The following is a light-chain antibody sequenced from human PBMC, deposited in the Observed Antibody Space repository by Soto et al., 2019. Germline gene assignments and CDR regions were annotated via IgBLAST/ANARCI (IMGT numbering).Light chain of an antibody. CDR2: GAS. CDR3: QQYNNWPPTWT. CDR1: QSVHSN. J-gene: IGKJ1*01. V-gene: IGKV3-15*01. Sequence: EIVMTQSPATLSLSPGETATLSCRASQSVHSNLAWFQQHPGQAPRLLIYGASSRATGIPVRFSGSGSGTEFTLTISSLQSEDFAVYYCQQYNNWPPTWTFGQGTKVDIK.